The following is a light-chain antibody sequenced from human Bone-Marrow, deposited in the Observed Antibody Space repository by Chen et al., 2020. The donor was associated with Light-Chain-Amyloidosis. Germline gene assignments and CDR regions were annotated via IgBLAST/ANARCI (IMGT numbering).Light chain of an antibody. CDR2: EVT. J-gene: IGLJ1*01. V-gene: IGLV2-14*01. Sequence: QSALTQPASASGSPGQPITPSCTGTSSDVGGDNHVSWYQQHPDKAPKLMIYEVTNRPSWVPDRFSGSKSDNTASLTISGLQTEDEADYFCSSYTITNTLVFGSGTRVTVL. CDR1: SSDVGGDNH. CDR3: SSYTITNTLV.